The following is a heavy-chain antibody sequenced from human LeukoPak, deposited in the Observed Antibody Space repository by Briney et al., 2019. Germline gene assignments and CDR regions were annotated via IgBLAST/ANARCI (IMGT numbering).Heavy chain of an antibody. CDR1: GLTFRRDW. D-gene: IGHD5-18*01. CDR2: IKQDGSEK. J-gene: IGHJ4*01. Sequence: GGSLRLSCAASGLTFRRDWMSWVRQAPGKGLEWVAMIKQDGSEKHYVDSVKGRFTISSDNTKNSLNLQMNSLRAEDTAVYYCATLDTAMVTNFGYWGHGTLVTVSS. V-gene: IGHV3-7*01. CDR3: ATLDTAMVTNFGY.